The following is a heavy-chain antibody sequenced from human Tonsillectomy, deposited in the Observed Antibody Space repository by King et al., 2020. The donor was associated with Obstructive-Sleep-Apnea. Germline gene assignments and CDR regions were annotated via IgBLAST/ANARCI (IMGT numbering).Heavy chain of an antibody. CDR3: ARVQNNVGWSNFDY. CDR2: FSYGGVP. Sequence: QLQESGPGLVKPSETLSLTCNVSGYSIRNGYYWGWIRQPPGKGLEWIASFSYGGVPHHNPTLKSRVTISIDTFKKQVSLRLTSVTAADTAIYYCARVQNNVGWSNFDYWGQGTLVTVSS. V-gene: IGHV4-38-2*02. CDR1: GYSIRNGYY. J-gene: IGHJ4*02. D-gene: IGHD6-19*01.